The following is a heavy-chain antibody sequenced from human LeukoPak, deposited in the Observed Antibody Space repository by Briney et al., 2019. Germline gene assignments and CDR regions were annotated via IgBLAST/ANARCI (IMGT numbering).Heavy chain of an antibody. CDR3: ATEVCTDKGDFDL. V-gene: IGHV3-7*05. D-gene: IGHD3-16*01. Sequence: GGSLRLSCEASGFIFSNYWMSWVRPVPGKGLEWVANVNEEATETYYGDSVKGRFTISRDNANKELHLQMNSLRAEDTAMYYCATEVCTDKGDFDLWGRGTLVAVSS. CDR2: VNEEATET. J-gene: IGHJ2*01. CDR1: GFIFSNYW.